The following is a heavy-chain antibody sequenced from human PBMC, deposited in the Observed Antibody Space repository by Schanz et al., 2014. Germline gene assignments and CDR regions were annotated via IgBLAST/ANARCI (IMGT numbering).Heavy chain of an antibody. CDR3: AKGGSSLDD. CDR2: IKHDGSEK. J-gene: IGHJ4*02. Sequence: DVQLLESGGGLVQPGGSLRLSCAASGFTFDDHAMHWVRQVPGKGLEWVANIKHDGSEKYYVDSVKGRFTISRDNSKNTLYLQMNSLRVEDTAVYYCAKGGSSLDDWGQGTLVTVS. D-gene: IGHD3-16*01. V-gene: IGHV3-7*01. CDR1: GFTFDDHA.